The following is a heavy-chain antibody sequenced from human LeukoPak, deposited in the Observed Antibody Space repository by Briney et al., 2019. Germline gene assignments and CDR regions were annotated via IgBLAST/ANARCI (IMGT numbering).Heavy chain of an antibody. J-gene: IGHJ4*02. Sequence: SETLSLTCTVSGASVSSGGYFWSWIRQPPGKGLEWIGYVYNSGSTNYNPSLKSRVTISLDTSKNQFSLKLSSVTAADTAVYYCARGGAPAATMEDYWGQGTLVTVSP. V-gene: IGHV4-61*08. CDR2: VYNSGST. CDR3: ARGGAPAATMEDY. D-gene: IGHD2-2*01. CDR1: GASVSSGGYF.